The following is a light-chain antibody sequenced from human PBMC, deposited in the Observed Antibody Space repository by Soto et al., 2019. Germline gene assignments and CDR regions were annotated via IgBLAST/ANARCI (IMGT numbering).Light chain of an antibody. V-gene: IGKV3-15*01. J-gene: IGKJ5*01. CDR2: DAS. Sequence: QSRSTLCLSPRERATLSFRASQSISSSYLDWYQQKPGQAPRLLIHDASTRAPGIPARFSGSGSGTEFTLTISSLQSEDFAVYYCQHYDDWPLTFGQGTRLEIK. CDR1: QSISSSY. CDR3: QHYDDWPLT.